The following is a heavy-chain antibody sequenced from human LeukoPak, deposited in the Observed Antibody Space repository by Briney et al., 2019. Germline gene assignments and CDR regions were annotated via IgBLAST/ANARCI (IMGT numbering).Heavy chain of an antibody. D-gene: IGHD3-22*01. CDR3: AKDKGYYDSSGYYYEAFDI. Sequence: WGSLRLSCAASGFSFSNYAMQWVRQAPGKGLEWVAVISYDGSNKYYADSVKGRFTISRDNSENTVYLQMNSLRAEDTAVYYCAKDKGYYDSSGYYYEAFDIWGQGTMVTVSS. J-gene: IGHJ3*02. V-gene: IGHV3-30*18. CDR2: ISYDGSNK. CDR1: GFSFSNYA.